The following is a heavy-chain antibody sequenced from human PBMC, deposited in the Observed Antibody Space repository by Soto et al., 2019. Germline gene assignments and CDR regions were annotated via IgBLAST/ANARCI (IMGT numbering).Heavy chain of an antibody. D-gene: IGHD2-2*01. CDR1: GYTFTSYG. CDR2: ISAYNGNT. CDR3: ACHVPAAGYYYGMDV. Sequence: ASVKVSCKASGYTFTSYGISWVRQAPGQGLEWMGWISAYNGNTNYAQKLQGRVTMTTDTSTSTAYMELRSLRSEDTAVYYCACHVPAAGYYYGMDVWGQGTTVTVSS. V-gene: IGHV1-18*01. J-gene: IGHJ6*02.